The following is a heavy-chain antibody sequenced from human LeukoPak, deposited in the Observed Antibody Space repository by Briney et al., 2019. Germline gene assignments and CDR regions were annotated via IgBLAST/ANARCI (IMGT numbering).Heavy chain of an antibody. V-gene: IGHV1-8*01. J-gene: IGHJ4*02. D-gene: IGHD3-10*01. CDR1: GYTFTSYD. CDR3: ARGQKMVRGVVY. Sequence: GASVKVSCKASGYTFTSYDINWVRQATGQGLEWMGWMNPNSGNTGYAQKFQGRVTMTRNTSISTAYMELSSLRSEDTAVYYCARGQKMVRGVVYWGQGTLVTVSS. CDR2: MNPNSGNT.